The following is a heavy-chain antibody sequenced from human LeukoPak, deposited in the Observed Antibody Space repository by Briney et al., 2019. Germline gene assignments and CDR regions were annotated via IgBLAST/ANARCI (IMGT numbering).Heavy chain of an antibody. D-gene: IGHD3-22*01. CDR2: ISAYNGDT. CDR1: GYSFISYG. CDR3: ARALYYDSSGFHYDY. V-gene: IGHV1-18*01. Sequence: ASVKVSCKASGYSFISYGITWVRQAPGQGLEWMRWISAYNGDTNYAQTLQGRVTLTTDTSTSTAYMELRSLRSDDTAVYYCARALYYDSSGFHYDYWGQGTLVTVSS. J-gene: IGHJ4*02.